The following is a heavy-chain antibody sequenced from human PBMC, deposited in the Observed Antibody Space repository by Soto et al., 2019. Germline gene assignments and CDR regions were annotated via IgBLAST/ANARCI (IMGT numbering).Heavy chain of an antibody. CDR3: ARDKIPGLFDY. CDR1: GGSISSGGYS. V-gene: IGHV4-34*01. CDR2: INHSGST. D-gene: IGHD2-21*01. Sequence: SETLSLTCAVSGGSISSGGYSCSWIRQPPGTGLEWIGEINHSGSTNYNPSLKSRVTISVDTSKNKFSLKLTSVTAADTAVYYCARDKIPGLFDYWGQGTLVTVSS. J-gene: IGHJ4*02.